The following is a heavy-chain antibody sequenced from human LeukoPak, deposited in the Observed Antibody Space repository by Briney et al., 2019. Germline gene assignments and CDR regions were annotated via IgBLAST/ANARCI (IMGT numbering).Heavy chain of an antibody. CDR2: IYTSGST. Sequence: PSETLSLTCTVSGGSISSYYWSWVRQPAGKGLEWIGRIYTSGSTNYNPSLKSRVTMSVDTSKNQFSLKLSSVTAADTAVYYCARDPSDYGGNGYFDYWGQGTLVTVSS. V-gene: IGHV4-4*07. CDR3: ARDPSDYGGNGYFDY. D-gene: IGHD4-23*01. J-gene: IGHJ4*02. CDR1: GGSISSYY.